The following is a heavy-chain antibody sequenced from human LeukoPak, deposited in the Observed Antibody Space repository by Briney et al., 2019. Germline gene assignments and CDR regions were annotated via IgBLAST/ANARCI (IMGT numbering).Heavy chain of an antibody. D-gene: IGHD3-3*01. CDR3: AKDVITIFGVVIIAY. CDR1: GFTFSSYG. V-gene: IGHV3-30*02. Sequence: GGSLRLSCAASGFTFSSYGMHWVRQAPGKGLEWVAFIRYDGSNKYYADSVKGRFTISRDNSKNTLYLQLNSLRAEDTAVYYCAKDVITIFGVVIIAYWGQGTLVTVSS. CDR2: IRYDGSNK. J-gene: IGHJ4*02.